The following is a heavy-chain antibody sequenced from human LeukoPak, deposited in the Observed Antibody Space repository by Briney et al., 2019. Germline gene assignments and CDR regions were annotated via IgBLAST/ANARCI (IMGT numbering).Heavy chain of an antibody. CDR2: IRYDGSDK. Sequence: GGSVRLSCAASGFTFSSYGMHWVRQATGKGLEWVAFIRYDGSDKYYTDSVKGRFTSSKDNYKNTLYLQMNSLRAEDTAVYYCAKDSGYSDYYMDVWGKGTTFIVSS. J-gene: IGHJ6*03. CDR1: GFTFSSYG. CDR3: AKDSGYSDYYMDV. V-gene: IGHV3-30*02. D-gene: IGHD5-18*01.